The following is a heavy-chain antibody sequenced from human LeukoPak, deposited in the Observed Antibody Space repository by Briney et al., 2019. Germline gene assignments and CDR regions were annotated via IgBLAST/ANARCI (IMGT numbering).Heavy chain of an antibody. D-gene: IGHD3-10*01. Sequence: GGSLRLSCAVSGFTVSNNYMSWVRQAPGKGLERVSVVYGGGTTYYADSVKGRFTVSRDNSKNTLYLQMNSLRPEDTAMYYCARDHYGSGSYFHDYWGQGTLVTVSS. J-gene: IGHJ4*02. V-gene: IGHV3-53*05. CDR3: ARDHYGSGSYFHDY. CDR2: VYGGGTT. CDR1: GFTVSNNY.